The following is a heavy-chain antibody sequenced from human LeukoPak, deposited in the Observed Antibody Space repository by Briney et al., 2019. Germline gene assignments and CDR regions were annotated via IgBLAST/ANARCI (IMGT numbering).Heavy chain of an antibody. V-gene: IGHV1-2*02. Sequence: GASVKVSCKASGYTFTGYYMHWVRQAPGQGLEWMGWINPNSGGTNYAQKFQGRVTMTRDTSNSTAYMELSRLRSDDTAVYYCARDIVVVPAAQFDYWGQGTLVTVSS. CDR3: ARDIVVVPAAQFDY. D-gene: IGHD2-2*01. CDR2: INPNSGGT. CDR1: GYTFTGYY. J-gene: IGHJ4*02.